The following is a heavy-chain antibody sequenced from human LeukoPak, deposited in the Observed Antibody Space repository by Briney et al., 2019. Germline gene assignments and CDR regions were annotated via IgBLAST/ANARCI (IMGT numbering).Heavy chain of an antibody. V-gene: IGHV3-30*02. Sequence: GGSLRLFCAASGFTFNSYGIHWVRQAPGKGLEWVAFIRYDGSSKYYVDSVKGRFTISRDNSKNTLYLQMNSLGAEDTAVYFCAKGSGWEASYFYYYMDVWGKGTTATISS. CDR2: IRYDGSSK. CDR1: GFTFNSYG. D-gene: IGHD1-26*01. CDR3: AKGSGWEASYFYYYMDV. J-gene: IGHJ6*03.